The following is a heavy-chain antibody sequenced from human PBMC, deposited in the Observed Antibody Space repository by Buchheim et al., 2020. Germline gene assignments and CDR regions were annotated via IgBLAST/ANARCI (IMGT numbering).Heavy chain of an antibody. CDR3: ALVDYYDSSGNIDY. J-gene: IGHJ4*02. CDR1: GFTFSSYE. D-gene: IGHD3-22*01. Sequence: VQLVESGGGVVQPGRSLRLSCAASGFTFSSYEMNWVRQAPGKGLEWVSYISSSGSTIYYADSVKGRFTISRDNAKNSLYLQMNSLRAEDTAVYYCALVDYYDSSGNIDYWGQGTL. CDR2: ISSSGSTI. V-gene: IGHV3-48*03.